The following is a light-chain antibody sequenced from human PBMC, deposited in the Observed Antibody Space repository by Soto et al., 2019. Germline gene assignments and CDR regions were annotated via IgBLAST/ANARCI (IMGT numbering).Light chain of an antibody. CDR2: AAS. Sequence: AIRMTQSPSSLSASTGDRVTITCRASQGISSYLAWYQQKPGKAPKLLIYAASTLQSGVPSRFSGSGSGTDFTLTISCLQSEDFATYYCQQYDGYSPQTFGQGTKV. CDR3: QQYDGYSPQT. J-gene: IGKJ1*01. V-gene: IGKV1-8*01. CDR1: QGISSY.